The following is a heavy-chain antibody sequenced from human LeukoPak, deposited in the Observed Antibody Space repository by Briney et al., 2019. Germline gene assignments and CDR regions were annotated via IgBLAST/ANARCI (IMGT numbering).Heavy chain of an antibody. Sequence: PGGSLRLSCAASGFTFSSYAMHWVRQAPGKGLEWVADISYDGSNKYYADSVKGRFTISRDNSKNTLYLQMNSLRAEDTAVYYCARDKYSYGYMYFDYWGQGTLVTVSS. V-gene: IGHV3-30*04. J-gene: IGHJ4*02. CDR1: GFTFSSYA. D-gene: IGHD5-18*01. CDR2: ISYDGSNK. CDR3: ARDKYSYGYMYFDY.